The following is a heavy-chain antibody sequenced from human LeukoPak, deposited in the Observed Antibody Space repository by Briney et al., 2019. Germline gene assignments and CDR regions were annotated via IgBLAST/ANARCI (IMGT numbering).Heavy chain of an antibody. J-gene: IGHJ4*02. CDR1: GFTFSNAW. CDR3: TTHDYYDSSGYYFDVDY. CDR2: IKSKTDGGTT. V-gene: IGHV3-15*01. Sequence: PGGSLRLPCAASGFTFSNAWMSWVRQAPGKGLEWVGRIKSKTDGGTTDYAAPVKGRFTISRDDSKNTLYLQMNSLKTEDTAVYYCTTHDYYDSSGYYFDVDYWGQGTLVTVSS. D-gene: IGHD3-22*01.